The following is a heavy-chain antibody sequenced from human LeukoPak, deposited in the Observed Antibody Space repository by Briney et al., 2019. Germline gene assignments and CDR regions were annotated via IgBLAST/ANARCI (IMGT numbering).Heavy chain of an antibody. CDR1: GFTFSSYA. D-gene: IGHD3-9*01. CDR3: ARDLSPLLRYFDWYFDY. CDR2: ISYDGSNK. J-gene: IGHJ4*02. Sequence: GRSLRLSCAASGFTFSSYAMHWVRQAPDKGLEWVAVISYDGSNKYYADSVKGRFTISRDNSKNTLYLQMNSLRAEDTAVYYCARDLSPLLRYFDWYFDYWGQGTLVTVSS. V-gene: IGHV3-30-3*01.